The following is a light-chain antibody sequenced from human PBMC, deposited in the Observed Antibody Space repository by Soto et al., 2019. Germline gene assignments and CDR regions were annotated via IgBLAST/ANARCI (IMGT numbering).Light chain of an antibody. J-gene: IGKJ3*01. Sequence: QLTQSPSSLSASVGDRVTITCRASQDVSRYLAWYQQKAGKAPKLLIYGACTLQSGVPSRFSGFGSGTEFTLTISSLQPEDFATYHSQQLQRTPFTSGPGTTV. V-gene: IGKV1-9*01. CDR3: QQLQRTPFT. CDR2: GAC. CDR1: QDVSRY.